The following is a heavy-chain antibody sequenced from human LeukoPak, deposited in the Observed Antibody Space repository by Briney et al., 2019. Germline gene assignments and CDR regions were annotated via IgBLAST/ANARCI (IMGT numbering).Heavy chain of an antibody. Sequence: SQTLSLTCTVSGGSISSGDYYWSWIRQPPGKGLEWIGYTYYGGSTYYNPSLKSRATISVDTSKNQFSLKLSSVTAADTAVYYCARHAKGYWNPVDYWGQGTLVTVSS. CDR2: TYYGGST. CDR1: GGSISSGDYY. D-gene: IGHD1-1*01. V-gene: IGHV4-30-4*01. CDR3: ARHAKGYWNPVDY. J-gene: IGHJ4*02.